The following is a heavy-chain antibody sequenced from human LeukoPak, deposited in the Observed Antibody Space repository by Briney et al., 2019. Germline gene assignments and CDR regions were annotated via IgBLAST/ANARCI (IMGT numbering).Heavy chain of an antibody. CDR1: GFTFSDYS. V-gene: IGHV3-48*02. D-gene: IGHD2-21*01. Sequence: GGSLRLSCAASGFTFSDYSMNWVRQAPGKGLEWVSYISSSSTTIFYADSVKGRFTISRDNAKNSLFLQMNGLRDEDTALYYCARERVIAAAGDGFDSWGQATLVTVSS. CDR2: ISSSSTTI. CDR3: ARERVIAAAGDGFDS. J-gene: IGHJ4*02.